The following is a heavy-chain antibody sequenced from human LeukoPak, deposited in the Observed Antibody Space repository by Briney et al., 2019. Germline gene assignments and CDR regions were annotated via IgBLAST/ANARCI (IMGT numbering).Heavy chain of an antibody. CDR2: ISGSGNDP. J-gene: IGHJ5*02. CDR1: GFTFSNYA. D-gene: IGHD5-24*01. CDR3: AKQFVDI. V-gene: IGHV3-23*01. Sequence: GGSLRLSCVASGFTFSNYAMNWVRQAPGKGLEWVSSISGSGNDPSYADSVKGRFTISRDNFRSTLYLQMNSLRAEDTAVYYRAKQFVDIWGQGTLVTVSS.